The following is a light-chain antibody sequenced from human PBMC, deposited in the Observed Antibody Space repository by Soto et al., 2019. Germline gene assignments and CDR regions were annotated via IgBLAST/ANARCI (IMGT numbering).Light chain of an antibody. Sequence: QSALTQPASVSGSPGQSITISCTGTSSDVGRYNYVSWYQQHPGKAPKLIIYDVSYRPSGVSDRFSSSKSGNTASLTIPGLQAEDESDYYCSSYTGSSTSFGGGTKLTVL. V-gene: IGLV2-14*01. CDR2: DVS. CDR1: SSDVGRYNY. CDR3: SSYTGSSTS. J-gene: IGLJ3*02.